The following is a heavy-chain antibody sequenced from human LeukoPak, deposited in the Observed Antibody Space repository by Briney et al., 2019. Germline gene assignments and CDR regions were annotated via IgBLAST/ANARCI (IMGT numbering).Heavy chain of an antibody. D-gene: IGHD2-2*01. J-gene: IGHJ4*02. Sequence: PSETLSLTCTVSGGSISSGGYYWSWIRQHPGKGLEWIGYIYYSGSTYYNPSLKSRVTISVDTSKNQFSLKLSSVTAADTAVYYCARGSVVVPAATPRQNKLDYWGQGTLVTVSS. V-gene: IGHV4-31*03. CDR1: GGSISSGGYY. CDR2: IYYSGST. CDR3: ARGSVVVPAATPRQNKLDY.